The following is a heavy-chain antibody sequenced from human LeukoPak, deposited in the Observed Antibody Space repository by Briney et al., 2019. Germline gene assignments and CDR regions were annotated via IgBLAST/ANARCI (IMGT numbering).Heavy chain of an antibody. CDR2: INHSGGT. D-gene: IGHD5-18*01. V-gene: IGHV4-34*01. CDR1: GGSFSGYY. Sequence: PSETLSLTCAVYGGSFSGYYWSWIRQPPGKGLEWIGEINHSGGTNYNPSLMSRVTISVDKSKNHFSLRLDSVTAADTAVYFCARGSLRGYSYYGMDVWGQGTRSPSP. J-gene: IGHJ6*02. CDR3: ARGSLRGYSYYGMDV.